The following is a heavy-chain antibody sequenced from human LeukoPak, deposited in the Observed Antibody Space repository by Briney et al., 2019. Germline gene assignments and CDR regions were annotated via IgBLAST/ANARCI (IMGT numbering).Heavy chain of an antibody. Sequence: SETLSLTCTVSGGSISSGSYYWRWIRQPAGKGLEWIGRIYTSGSTNYNPSLKSRVTISVDTSKNQFSLKLSSVTAADTAVYYCARAIYDYVWGSYLDYWGQGTLVTVSS. CDR2: IYTSGST. CDR3: ARAIYDYVWGSYLDY. J-gene: IGHJ4*02. CDR1: GGSISSGSYY. D-gene: IGHD3-16*02. V-gene: IGHV4-61*02.